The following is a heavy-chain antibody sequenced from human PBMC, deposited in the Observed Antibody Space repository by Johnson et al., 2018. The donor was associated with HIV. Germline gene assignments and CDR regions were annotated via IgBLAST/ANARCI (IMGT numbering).Heavy chain of an antibody. CDR1: GFTFTNAW. CDR3: TTDLIRRYYGSGLRDSFDI. V-gene: IGHV3-15*01. Sequence: VQLVESGGGLAKPGGYLRLSCAASGFTFTNAWMSWVRQAPGKGLEWVGRFKSKTDGGTTDYAAPVKGRFTLSRDDSKNMLQLQMNSLKTEDTAVYYCTTDLIRRYYGSGLRDSFDIWGQGTMVTVSS. J-gene: IGHJ3*02. D-gene: IGHD3-10*01. CDR2: FKSKTDGGTT.